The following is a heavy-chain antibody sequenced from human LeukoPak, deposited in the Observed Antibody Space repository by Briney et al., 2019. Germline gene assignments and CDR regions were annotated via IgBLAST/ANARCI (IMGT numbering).Heavy chain of an antibody. J-gene: IGHJ5*02. CDR2: IYYSGST. V-gene: IGHV4-39*06. Sequence: SETLSLTCAVSGGSISSGGYSWSWIRQPPGEGLEWIGSIYYSGSTYYNPSLKSRVTLSMDTSKNQFPLKLTSVTAADTAVYFCARVGDYGDYVNWFDPWGQGNLVTVSS. D-gene: IGHD4-17*01. CDR1: GGSISSGGYS. CDR3: ARVGDYGDYVNWFDP.